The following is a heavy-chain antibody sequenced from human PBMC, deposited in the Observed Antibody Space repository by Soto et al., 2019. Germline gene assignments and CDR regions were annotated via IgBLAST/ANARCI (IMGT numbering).Heavy chain of an antibody. J-gene: IGHJ4*02. CDR2: INHSGST. CDR1: GGSFSGYY. D-gene: IGHD6-6*01. V-gene: IGHV4-34*01. CDR3: ARGFGSSANFDY. Sequence: XXTLCLSYAVYGGSFSGYYGRWILQPPGKGLEWIGEINHSGSTNYNPSLKSRVTISVDTSKNQFSLKLSSVTAADTAVYYCARGFGSSANFDYWGQGTLVTVSS.